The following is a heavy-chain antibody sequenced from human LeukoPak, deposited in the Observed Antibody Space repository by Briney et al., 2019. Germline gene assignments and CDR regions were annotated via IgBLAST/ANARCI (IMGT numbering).Heavy chain of an antibody. J-gene: IGHJ4*02. CDR2: ISYDGNNK. CDR1: GFTFSSYG. Sequence: GGSLRLSCAASGFTFSSYGMHWVRQAPGKGLEWVAVISYDGNNKYFADSLKGRFTVSRDNSKNTLYLLMNSLRAEDTAVYYCAKDRGLSFDYWGQGTLVTASS. V-gene: IGHV3-30*18. CDR3: AKDRGLSFDY.